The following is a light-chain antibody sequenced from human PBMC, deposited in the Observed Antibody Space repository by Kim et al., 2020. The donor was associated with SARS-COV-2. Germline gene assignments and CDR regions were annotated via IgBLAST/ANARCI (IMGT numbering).Light chain of an antibody. CDR3: QQYNNWWT. J-gene: IGKJ1*01. V-gene: IGKV3-15*01. CDR2: GAS. CDR1: QSVSSI. Sequence: SVSPGERATLSCRASQSVSSIVAWYQQKPGQAPRLLIYGASTRATGIPARFSGSGSGTEFTLTISSLQSEDFAVYYCQQYNNWWTFGQGTKVDIK.